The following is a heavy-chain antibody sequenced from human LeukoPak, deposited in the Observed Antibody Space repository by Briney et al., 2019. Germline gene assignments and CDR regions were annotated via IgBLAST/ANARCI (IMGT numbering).Heavy chain of an antibody. J-gene: IGHJ4*02. CDR1: GFTFSSYW. CDR3: ARSERGPYYYASGTGWYFDY. Sequence: PGGSLRLSCAASGFTFSSYWMSWVRQAPGKGLEWVSYISTSSSTINYADSVKGRFTMSRDNAGNSLFLQMNSLRAEDTAVYYCARSERGPYYYASGTGWYFDYWGLGTPVTVSS. CDR2: ISTSSSTI. D-gene: IGHD3-10*01. V-gene: IGHV3-48*04.